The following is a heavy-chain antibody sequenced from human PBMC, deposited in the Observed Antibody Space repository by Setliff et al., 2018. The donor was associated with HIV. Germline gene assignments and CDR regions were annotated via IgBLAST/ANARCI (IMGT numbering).Heavy chain of an antibody. CDR3: TRGGRPTDEYVWFDP. CDR2: IRSKTFGGTA. J-gene: IGHJ5*02. D-gene: IGHD4-17*01. Sequence: APGKGLEWIGFIRSKTFGGTAEYAASVKGRFTISRDDSISVAYLQLNSLKTEDTAVYYCTRGGRPTDEYVWFDPWGQGTLVTVSS. V-gene: IGHV3-49*02.